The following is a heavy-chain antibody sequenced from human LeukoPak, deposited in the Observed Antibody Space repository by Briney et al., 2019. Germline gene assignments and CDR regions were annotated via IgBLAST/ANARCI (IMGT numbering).Heavy chain of an antibody. V-gene: IGHV3-30-3*01. CDR3: ARFPIYTGPFDY. CDR2: ISYDGSNK. J-gene: IGHJ4*02. D-gene: IGHD4-11*01. CDR1: GFTFSSYA. Sequence: PGGSLRLSCAASGFTFSSYAMHWVRQAPGKGLEWVAVISYDGSNKYYADSVKGRFTISRDNSKNTLYLQMNSLRAEDTAVYYCARFPIYTGPFDYWGQGTLVTVSS.